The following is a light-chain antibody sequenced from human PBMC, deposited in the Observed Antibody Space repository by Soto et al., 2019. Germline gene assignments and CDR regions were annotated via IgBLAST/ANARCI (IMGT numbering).Light chain of an antibody. CDR1: SSSKW. J-gene: IGKJ2*01. CDR3: LQYNTYS. V-gene: IGKV1-5*01. Sequence: DIQMTQSPSTLAASVGDTVTMTCRSSSKWLAWYQKKPGKAPKLLIYDVSNLERGVPPRFSGSTSGAESTLTITGLQPDDLGTYYCLQYNTYSFGQGTKVDIK. CDR2: DVS.